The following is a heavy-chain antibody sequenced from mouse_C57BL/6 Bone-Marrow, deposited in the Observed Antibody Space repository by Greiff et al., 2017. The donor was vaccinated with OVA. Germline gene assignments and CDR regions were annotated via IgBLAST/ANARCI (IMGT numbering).Heavy chain of an antibody. D-gene: IGHD2-4*01. CDR1: GYTFTSYG. Sequence: VQLQQSGAELARPGASVKLSCKASGYTFTSYGISWVKQRTGQGLEWIGEIYPRSGNTYYNAKFKGKATLTADKSSSTAYMELRSLTSEDSAVYFCARDDYDGAWFAYWGQGTLVTVSA. CDR2: IYPRSGNT. CDR3: ARDDYDGAWFAY. V-gene: IGHV1-81*01. J-gene: IGHJ3*01.